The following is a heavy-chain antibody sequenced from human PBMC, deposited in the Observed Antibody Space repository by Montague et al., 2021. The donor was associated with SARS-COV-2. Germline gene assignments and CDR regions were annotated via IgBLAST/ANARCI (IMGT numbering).Heavy chain of an antibody. J-gene: IGHJ3*02. D-gene: IGHD4-17*01. CDR3: AREGAAGYGDLGDAFDI. CDR1: GFTFSRYS. V-gene: IGHV3-48*04. Sequence: FLRLSCAASGFTFSRYSMNWVRQAPGKGLEWVSCISSSSSTIYYADSVKGRFTISKDNAKNSLYLQMNSLRAEDTAVYYCAREGAAGYGDLGDAFDIWGQGTMVTVSS. CDR2: ISSSSSTI.